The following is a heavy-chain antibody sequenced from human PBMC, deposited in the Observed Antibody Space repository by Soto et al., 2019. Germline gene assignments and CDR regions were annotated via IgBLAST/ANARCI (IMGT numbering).Heavy chain of an antibody. V-gene: IGHV4-59*01. Sequence: PPETLSLTCTVSGGYIRDYFWTWIRQPPGTGLEWIGYIYYSGRTNYTPSLKSRVSISVDTSKNHFSLQLRSVTAADTAVYYCARVGGDDCGDSGGFDYGGQGTLVTVSS. CDR3: ARVGGDDCGDSGGFDY. CDR2: IYYSGRT. CDR1: GGYIRDYF. D-gene: IGHD4-17*01. J-gene: IGHJ4*02.